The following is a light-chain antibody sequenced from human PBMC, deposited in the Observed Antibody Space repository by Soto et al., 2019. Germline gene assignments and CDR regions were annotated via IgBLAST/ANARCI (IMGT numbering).Light chain of an antibody. V-gene: IGKV1-9*01. CDR3: QQLQSFPLT. Sequence: DVHLTQSPSFLSASVGDGVTITCRASQAIGNFFAWYQQKPGNAPKLLIYAASILHSGVPSRFSGSGSGTEFTLTIRSLQPADFATYYCQQLQSFPLTFGGGTKVDIK. CDR2: AAS. J-gene: IGKJ4*01. CDR1: QAIGNF.